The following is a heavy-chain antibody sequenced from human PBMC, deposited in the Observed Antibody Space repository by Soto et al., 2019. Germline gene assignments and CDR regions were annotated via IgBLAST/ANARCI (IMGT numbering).Heavy chain of an antibody. CDR2: ISYDGSNK. CDR1: GFTFSSYG. Sequence: GGALRLSCAASGFTFSSYGMHWVRQAPGKGLEWVAVISYDGSNKYYADSVKGRFTISRDNSKNTLYLQMNSLRAEDTAVYYCAKDRGYSGYDVGGGYYYYGMDVWGQGTTVTVSS. CDR3: AKDRGYSGYDVGGGYYYYGMDV. J-gene: IGHJ6*02. V-gene: IGHV3-30*18. D-gene: IGHD5-12*01.